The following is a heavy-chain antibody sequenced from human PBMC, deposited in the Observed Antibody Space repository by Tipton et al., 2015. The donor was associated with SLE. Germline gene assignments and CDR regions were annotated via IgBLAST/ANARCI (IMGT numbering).Heavy chain of an antibody. V-gene: IGHV4-59*01. CDR3: TRGHFNSGTFPYYNYYYYMDV. CDR2: IYYNGAT. D-gene: IGHD3-10*01. CDR1: EVSISGYY. Sequence: TLSLTCSVSEVSISGYYCSWIRQAPGKGLEWVGFIYYNGATKYNPSLKNRLSISIDTAKNQFSLKLTSVTAADSAIYYCTRGHFNSGTFPYYNYYYYMDVWGKGTAVTVSS. J-gene: IGHJ6*03.